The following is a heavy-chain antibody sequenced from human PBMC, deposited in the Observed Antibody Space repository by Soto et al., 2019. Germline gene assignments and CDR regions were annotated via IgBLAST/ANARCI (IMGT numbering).Heavy chain of an antibody. D-gene: IGHD3-10*01. Sequence: QVQLVQSGAEVKKPGSSVKVSCKTSGGTFSTYAISWVRQAPRQGLEWMGGIIPIFGTTNYAQKFQGRVTITADESTSTAYMELSSLRFEDTAVYYCARVSRDRNYRNYYGSESSVLKWFDPWGQGTLVTVSS. CDR3: ARVSRDRNYRNYYGSESSVLKWFDP. CDR1: GGTFSTYA. V-gene: IGHV1-69*01. CDR2: IIPIFGTT. J-gene: IGHJ5*02.